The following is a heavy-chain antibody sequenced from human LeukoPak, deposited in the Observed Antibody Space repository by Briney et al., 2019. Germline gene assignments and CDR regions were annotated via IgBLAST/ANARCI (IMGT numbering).Heavy chain of an antibody. D-gene: IGHD4-17*01. Sequence: ASVKVSCKASGYTFTGYYMHWVRQAPGQGLEWMGWINPNSGGTNYAQKFQGRVTMTRDTSISTAYMELSRLRSDDTAVYYCARAGYGDYPDDAFDIWGQGTMVTVSS. V-gene: IGHV1-2*02. CDR3: ARAGYGDYPDDAFDI. CDR1: GYTFTGYY. CDR2: INPNSGGT. J-gene: IGHJ3*02.